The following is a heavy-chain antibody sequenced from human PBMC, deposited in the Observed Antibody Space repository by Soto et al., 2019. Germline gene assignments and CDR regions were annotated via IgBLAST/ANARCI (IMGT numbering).Heavy chain of an antibody. Sequence: GGSLRLSCAASGFTFSSYWMSWVRQAPGKGLEWVANIKQDGSAKYYVDSVKGRFTISRDNAKNSLYLQMNSLRAEDTAVNYCARGKTFDAFDIWGQGTMVTVSS. CDR1: GFTFSSYW. CDR2: IKQDGSAK. J-gene: IGHJ3*02. V-gene: IGHV3-7*01. CDR3: ARGKTFDAFDI.